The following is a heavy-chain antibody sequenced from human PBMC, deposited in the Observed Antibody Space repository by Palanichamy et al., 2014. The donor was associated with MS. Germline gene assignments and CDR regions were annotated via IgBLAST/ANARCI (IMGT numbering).Heavy chain of an antibody. V-gene: IGHV3-7*04. CDR1: GFTFSNYW. J-gene: IGHJ4*02. CDR2: IEDDGGAK. CDR3: ARDIPRGQSDFDL. D-gene: IGHD2-21*01. Sequence: EVQLVESGGGLVQPGGSLRLSCAASGFTFSNYWMSWVRQTPGKGLEWVANIEDDGGAKNYVDSMRGRFTISRDNAKSSLFLEMDSLRVEDTAVYYCARDIPRGQSDFDLWGPGTLVTVSS.